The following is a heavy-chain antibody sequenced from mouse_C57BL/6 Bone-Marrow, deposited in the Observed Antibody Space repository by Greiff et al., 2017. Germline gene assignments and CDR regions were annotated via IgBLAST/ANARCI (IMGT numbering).Heavy chain of an antibody. J-gene: IGHJ1*03. V-gene: IGHV1-81*01. CDR1: GYTFTSYG. CDR2: IYPRSGNT. D-gene: IGHD1-1*01. Sequence: QVQLKQSGAELARPGASVKLSCKASGYTFTSYGISWVKQRTGQGLEWIGEIYPRSGNTYYNEKFKGKATLTADKSSSTAYMELRILTSEDSAVYFCEYYNGSSHWYFDVWGTGTTVTVSS. CDR3: EYYNGSSHWYFDV.